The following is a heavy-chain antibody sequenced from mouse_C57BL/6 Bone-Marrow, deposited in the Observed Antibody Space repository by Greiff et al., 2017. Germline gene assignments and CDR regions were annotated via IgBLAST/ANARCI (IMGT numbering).Heavy chain of an antibody. D-gene: IGHD1-1*01. V-gene: IGHV1-22*01. CDR1: GYTFTDYN. CDR3: ARWNYGSSLSYWYFDV. Sequence: EVQLQQSGPELVKPGASVKMSCKASGYTFTDYNMHWVKQSHGKSLEWIGYINPNNGGTSYNQKFKGKATLTVNKSSSTAYMELRSLTSEDSAVYYCARWNYGSSLSYWYFDVWGTGTTVTVSS. J-gene: IGHJ1*03. CDR2: INPNNGGT.